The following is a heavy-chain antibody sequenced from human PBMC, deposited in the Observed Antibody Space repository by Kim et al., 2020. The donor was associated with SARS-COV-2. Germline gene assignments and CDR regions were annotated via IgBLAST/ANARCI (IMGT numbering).Heavy chain of an antibody. CDR3: AREVLLAAAGTEDFDY. V-gene: IGHV3-30*07. D-gene: IGHD6-13*01. J-gene: IGHJ4*02. Sequence: VKGRFTISRDNSKNTLYLQMNSLRAEDTAVYYCAREVLLAAAGTEDFDYWGQGTLVTVSS.